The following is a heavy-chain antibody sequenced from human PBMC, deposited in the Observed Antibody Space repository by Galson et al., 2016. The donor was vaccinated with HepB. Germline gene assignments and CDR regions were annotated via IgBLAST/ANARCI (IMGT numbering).Heavy chain of an antibody. Sequence: SLRLSCAASGLSVGSNYMSWVRQAPGKGLEWVSIIYSGGSTFFADSAKGRFTVSRDTSKNAVDLQMNSLRVDDTAVYYCASPAVAGKGSSSDTDDNWFDPWGQGTLVTVSS. CDR1: GLSVGSNY. D-gene: IGHD6-19*01. J-gene: IGHJ5*02. CDR2: IYSGGST. CDR3: ASPAVAGKGSSSDTDDNWFDP. V-gene: IGHV3-53*01.